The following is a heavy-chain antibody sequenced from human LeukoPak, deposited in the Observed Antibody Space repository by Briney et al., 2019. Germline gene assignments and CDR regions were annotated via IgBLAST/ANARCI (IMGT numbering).Heavy chain of an antibody. CDR3: ARMTYYYASGYYSPVRFFDL. CDR1: GGSISSGDYY. V-gene: IGHV4-39*02. J-gene: IGHJ2*01. Sequence: SETLSLTCTVSGGSISSGDYYWGWIRQPPGKGLEWIGSLSHSDGTLPNPSLKSRLTMSLDTFNNHFSLNLTFVTAADTAVYYCARMTYYYASGYYSPVRFFDLWGRGTLVTVSS. CDR2: LSHSDGT. D-gene: IGHD3-10*01.